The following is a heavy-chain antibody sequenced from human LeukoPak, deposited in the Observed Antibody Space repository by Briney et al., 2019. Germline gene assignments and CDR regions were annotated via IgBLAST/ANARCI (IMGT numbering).Heavy chain of an antibody. CDR2: IYFAGSP. J-gene: IGHJ4*02. CDR1: GDSVSDNSHS. CDR3: ARGIVVLSGAAPFDF. D-gene: IGHD2/OR15-2a*01. Sequence: SETLSLTCTVSGDSVSDNSHSWGWIRQAPGKGLEWIVSIYFAGSPFFRPSLKSRLTPSLDTSKNQFSMRLSSVTAADTAFYYCARGIVVLSGAAPFDFWGQGALVTVSS. V-gene: IGHV4-39*07.